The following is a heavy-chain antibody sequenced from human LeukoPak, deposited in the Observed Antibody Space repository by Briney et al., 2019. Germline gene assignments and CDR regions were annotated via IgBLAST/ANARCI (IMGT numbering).Heavy chain of an antibody. Sequence: PSEILPLTCTVSGDSISSTNYYWGWIRQPPGKGLEWIGSIYYSGSTYYNPSLESRVTISVDTSKNQFSLKLSSVTAADTAVYYCARDLSLYCRGDCFSAFDYWGQGTLVTVSS. D-gene: IGHD2-21*02. J-gene: IGHJ4*02. CDR2: IYYSGST. CDR1: GDSISSTNYY. CDR3: ARDLSLYCRGDCFSAFDY. V-gene: IGHV4-39*02.